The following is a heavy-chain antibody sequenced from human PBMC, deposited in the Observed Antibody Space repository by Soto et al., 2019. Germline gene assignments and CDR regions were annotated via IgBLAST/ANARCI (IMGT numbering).Heavy chain of an antibody. Sequence: QVQLVESGGGVIQPGRSLRLSCAASGFTFSSYGMHWVRQAPGKGLEWVAVITYDGSNKYYADSVKGRFTISRDNYKNTLYLQMNSLRAEDTAVYYCAKDKVPVVVTAPFDYWGQGILVTVSS. CDR2: ITYDGSNK. CDR3: AKDKVPVVVTAPFDY. CDR1: GFTFSSYG. V-gene: IGHV3-30*18. J-gene: IGHJ4*02. D-gene: IGHD2-21*02.